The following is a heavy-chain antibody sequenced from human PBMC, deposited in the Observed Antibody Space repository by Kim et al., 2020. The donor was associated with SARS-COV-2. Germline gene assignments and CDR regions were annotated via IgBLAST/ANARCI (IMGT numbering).Heavy chain of an antibody. V-gene: IGHV3-48*02. CDR3: ARERRRYFDWGSRHPDY. D-gene: IGHD3-9*01. Sequence: GGSLRLSCAASGFTFSSYSMNWVRQAPGKGLEWVSYISSSSSTIYYADSVKGRFTISRDNAKNSLYLQMNSLRDEDTAVYYCARERRRYFDWGSRHPDYWGQGTLVTVSS. J-gene: IGHJ4*02. CDR2: ISSSSSTI. CDR1: GFTFSSYS.